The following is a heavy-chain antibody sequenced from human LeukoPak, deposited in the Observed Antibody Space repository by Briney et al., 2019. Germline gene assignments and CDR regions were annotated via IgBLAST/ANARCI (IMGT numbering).Heavy chain of an antibody. Sequence: PGGSLRLSCAASGFTFSSFTMNWARQVPGKGLEWVSYISLGSSTMFYADSVKGRFTISRDNAKNSLYPQMNSLRDDDTAVYYCARVGNGRSWDYWGQGTLVSVSS. V-gene: IGHV3-48*02. CDR1: GFTFSSFT. D-gene: IGHD2-15*01. CDR2: ISLGSSTM. CDR3: ARVGNGRSWDY. J-gene: IGHJ4*02.